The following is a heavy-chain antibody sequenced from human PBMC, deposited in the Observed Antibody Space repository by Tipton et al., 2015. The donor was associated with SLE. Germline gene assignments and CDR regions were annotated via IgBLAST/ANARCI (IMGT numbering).Heavy chain of an antibody. Sequence: GSLRLSCAASGFTYSGYAMHWVRQAPGKGLEWVAFIRADGSNKDYADSVKGRFTISRDNSKNTLYLQMNRLRVEDTAVYYCAGGTGAYFDHWGQGTLVTVSSGMDVWGQGTTVTVSS. D-gene: IGHD2/OR15-2a*01. V-gene: IGHV3-30*02. CDR2: IRADGSNK. CDR3: AGGTGAYFDHWGQGTLVTVSSGMDV. CDR1: GFTYSGYA. J-gene: IGHJ6*02.